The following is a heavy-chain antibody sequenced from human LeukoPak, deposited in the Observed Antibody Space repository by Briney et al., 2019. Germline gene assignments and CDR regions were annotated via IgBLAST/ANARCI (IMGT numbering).Heavy chain of an antibody. V-gene: IGHV1-18*01. CDR2: TSGYNGNA. CDR1: GYTFTNYG. D-gene: IGHD6-6*01. Sequence: ASVKVSCKASGYTFTNYGISWIRQAPGQGLEWMGWTSGYNGNANYPQKLQGRVTMTTDTSTSTSYMELRSLRSDDTAVYYCARSSAEVLNYYYYAMDVWAQGTTVTVSS. CDR3: ARSSAEVLNYYYYAMDV. J-gene: IGHJ6*02.